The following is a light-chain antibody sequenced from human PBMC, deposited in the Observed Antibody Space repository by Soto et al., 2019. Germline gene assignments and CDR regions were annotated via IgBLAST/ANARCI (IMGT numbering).Light chain of an antibody. J-gene: IGLJ2*01. CDR1: SSDVGATNY. CDR2: DVT. CDR3: TSYTTNSTVV. Sequence: QSVLTQPASVSGSPGQSITISCTGTSSDVGATNYVSWYQQHPGEDPKLMISDVTDRPSGVSYRFSGSKSGSTASLTISGLQAEDEADYFCTSYTTNSTVVFGGGTKVTVL. V-gene: IGLV2-14*03.